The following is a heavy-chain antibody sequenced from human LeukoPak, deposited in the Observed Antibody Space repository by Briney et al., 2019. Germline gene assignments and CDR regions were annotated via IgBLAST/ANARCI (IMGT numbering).Heavy chain of an antibody. CDR3: ARDRDLGAAAYCFDY. CDR2: IKSKTDGETT. D-gene: IGHD6-13*01. CDR1: GFTFSNAW. J-gene: IGHJ4*02. V-gene: IGHV3-15*07. Sequence: PGGSLRLSCAASGFTFSNAWMNWVRQAPGKGLEWVGRIKSKTDGETTDYAAPVKGRFTISRDDSKNTLYLQMNSLRAEDTAMYYCARDRDLGAAAYCFDYWGRGTLVTVSS.